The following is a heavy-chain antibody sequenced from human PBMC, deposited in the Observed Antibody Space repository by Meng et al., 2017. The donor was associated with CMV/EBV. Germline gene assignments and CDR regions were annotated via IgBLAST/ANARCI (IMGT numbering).Heavy chain of an antibody. J-gene: IGHJ6*02. D-gene: IGHD2-2*01. CDR1: GFTFSSYW. V-gene: IGHV3-74*01. CDR2: INSDGSST. CDR3: ARSRGYCSSTSCSSVSGGTGYYYYYGMDV. Sequence: GESVKISCAASGFTFSSYWMHWVRQAPGKGLVWVSRINSDGSSTSYADSVKGRFTISRDNAKNTLYLQINSLRAEDTAVYYCARSRGYCSSTSCSSVSGGTGYYYYYGMDVWGQGTTVTVSS.